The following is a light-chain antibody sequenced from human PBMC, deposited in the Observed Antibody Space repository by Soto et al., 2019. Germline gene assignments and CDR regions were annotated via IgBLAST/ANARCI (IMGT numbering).Light chain of an antibody. Sequence: IVLTQSPGTLSLSPGQRGTRYCTASQSVTSNYLAWYQQKPGQAPRLLIFGASIRATGLPDRFSGSVSGTDFTLTISRLEPEEFAVYHCQQYGSSPTTFVQGTKVDI. CDR3: QQYGSSPTT. V-gene: IGKV3-20*01. CDR2: GAS. J-gene: IGKJ1*01. CDR1: QSVTSNY.